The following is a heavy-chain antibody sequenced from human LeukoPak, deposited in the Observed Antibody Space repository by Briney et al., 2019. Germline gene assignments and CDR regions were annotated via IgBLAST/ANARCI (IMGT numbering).Heavy chain of an antibody. Sequence: GGSLRLSCAASGFTFSSYSMNWVRQAPGKGLEGVSSISSSSSYIYYADSVKRRFTISRDNAKNSLYLQMNSLRAEDTAVYYCARHSGHDFDYWGQGTLVTVSS. D-gene: IGHD2-15*01. CDR3: ARHSGHDFDY. V-gene: IGHV3-21*01. J-gene: IGHJ4*02. CDR1: GFTFSSYS. CDR2: ISSSSSYI.